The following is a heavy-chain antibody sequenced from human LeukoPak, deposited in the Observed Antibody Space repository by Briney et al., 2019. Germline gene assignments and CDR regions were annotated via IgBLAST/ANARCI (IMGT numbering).Heavy chain of an antibody. Sequence: ASVKVSCKTSGYSFNSHHVHWVRQAPGQGLEWMGINFFHDGSTSNTQKFQGRATMTRDTSTSTVYMELSSLRSEDTAVYYCARDSGNYHYDMDVWGRGTTVIVSS. V-gene: IGHV1-46*02. J-gene: IGHJ6*02. D-gene: IGHD3-10*01. CDR3: ARDSGNYHYDMDV. CDR1: GYSFNSHH. CDR2: NFFHDGST.